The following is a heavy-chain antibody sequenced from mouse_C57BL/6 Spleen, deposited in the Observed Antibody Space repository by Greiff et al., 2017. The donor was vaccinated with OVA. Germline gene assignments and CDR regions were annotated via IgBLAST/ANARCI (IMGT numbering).Heavy chain of an antibody. CDR2: IWSDGST. J-gene: IGHJ4*01. D-gene: IGHD2-4*01. CDR1: GFSLTSYG. Sequence: VKLVESGPGLVAPSQSLSITCTVSGFSLTSYGVHWVRQPPGKGLEWLVVIWSDGSTTYNSALKSRLSISKDNSKSQVFLKMNSLQTDDTAMYYCARQEIYYDYYYAMDYWGQGTSVTVSS. CDR3: ARQEIYYDYYYAMDY. V-gene: IGHV2-6-1*01.